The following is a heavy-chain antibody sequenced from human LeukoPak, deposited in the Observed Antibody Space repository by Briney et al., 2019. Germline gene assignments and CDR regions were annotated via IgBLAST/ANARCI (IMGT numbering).Heavy chain of an antibody. Sequence: GGSLRLSCTPSGFTFSSYWMTWVRQAPGKGLEWVSNISGSGGSTYHADSVKGRFTISRDNSKNTLYLQMNSLRAEDTAVYYCAKGPYYYDSSAYHYGAFDIWGQGTMVTVSS. V-gene: IGHV3-23*01. D-gene: IGHD3-22*01. J-gene: IGHJ3*02. CDR3: AKGPYYYDSSAYHYGAFDI. CDR2: ISGSGGST. CDR1: GFTFSSYW.